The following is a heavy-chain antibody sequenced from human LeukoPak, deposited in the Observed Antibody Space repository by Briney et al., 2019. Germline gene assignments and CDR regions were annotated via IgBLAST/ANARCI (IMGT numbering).Heavy chain of an antibody. CDR2: IKQDGSEK. V-gene: IGHV3-7*01. CDR3: ARGLWSGTY. Sequence: GGSLRLSCVASGFTFSDYWMTWVRQAPGKGLEWVANIKQDGSEKFCVDSVKGRFTISRDNAENSLYLHMNSLRAEDTAVYYCARGLWSGTYWGQGSLVTVSS. J-gene: IGHJ4*02. CDR1: GFTFSDYW. D-gene: IGHD3-10*01.